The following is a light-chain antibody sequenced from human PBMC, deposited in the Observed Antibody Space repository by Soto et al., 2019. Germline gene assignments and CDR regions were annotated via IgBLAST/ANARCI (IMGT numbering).Light chain of an antibody. CDR3: QHYYGAWT. J-gene: IGKJ1*01. Sequence: DFQMTQSPSTLSASVGDRVTITCRASQTINNWLAWYQQQSGKAPKLLIYKASSLESGVPSRFSGSGSGTEFTLTISSLQPDDSATYYCQHYYGAWTFGQGTKVEVK. CDR1: QTINNW. V-gene: IGKV1-5*03. CDR2: KAS.